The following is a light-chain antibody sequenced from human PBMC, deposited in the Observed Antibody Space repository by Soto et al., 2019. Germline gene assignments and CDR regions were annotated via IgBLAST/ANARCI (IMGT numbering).Light chain of an antibody. CDR2: GAS. CDR3: EQYSTRPRR. Sequence: SVCGGRGDIGGCSISQSVSLSYLAWYQQNPGQAPRLLIYGASSRATGIPARFSCSGSGTEFTLTISSLQSEDFAVYFCEQYSTRPRRLGQGTKVDIK. V-gene: IGKV3D-15*01. J-gene: IGKJ1*01. CDR1: QSVSLSY.